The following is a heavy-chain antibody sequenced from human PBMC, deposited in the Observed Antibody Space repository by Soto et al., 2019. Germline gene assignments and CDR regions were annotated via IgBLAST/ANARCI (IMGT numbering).Heavy chain of an antibody. CDR1: GFTFSSYS. Sequence: GSLRLSCAASGFTFSSYSMNWVRQAPGKGLEWVSYISSSSSTIYYADSVKGRFTISRDNAKNSLYLQMNSLRAEDTAVYYCARDGTTVTTSPNYYYYYYMDVWGKGTTVTVPS. D-gene: IGHD4-17*01. CDR2: ISSSSSTI. J-gene: IGHJ6*03. CDR3: ARDGTTVTTSPNYYYYYYMDV. V-gene: IGHV3-48*01.